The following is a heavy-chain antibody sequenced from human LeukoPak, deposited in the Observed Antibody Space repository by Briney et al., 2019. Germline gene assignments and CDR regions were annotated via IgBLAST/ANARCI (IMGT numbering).Heavy chain of an antibody. D-gene: IGHD2-2*02. J-gene: IGHJ3*02. CDR2: IYYSGST. CDR1: GGSISSYY. Sequence: PSETLSLTCTVSGGSISSYYWSWIRQPPGKGLEWIGYIYYSGSTNYNPSLKSRVTISVDTSKNQFSLKLSSVTAADTAVYYCARLYRGLDAFDIWGQGTMVTVSS. V-gene: IGHV4-59*08. CDR3: ARLYRGLDAFDI.